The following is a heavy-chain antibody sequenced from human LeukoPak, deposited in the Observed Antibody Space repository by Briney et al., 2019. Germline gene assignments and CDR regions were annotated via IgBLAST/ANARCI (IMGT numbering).Heavy chain of an antibody. CDR1: GCSFTTYW. D-gene: IGHD5-18*01. CDR3: ARPRGYSYGFSPFAY. J-gene: IGHJ4*02. CDR2: IDPSDSYT. V-gene: IGHV5-10-1*01. Sequence: GESLKISCKGSGCSFTTYWITWVRQMPGKGLEWMGRIDPSDSYTNYSPSFQGHVTISADKSISTAYLQWSSLKASDTAMYYCARPRGYSYGFSPFAYWGQGTLVTVSS.